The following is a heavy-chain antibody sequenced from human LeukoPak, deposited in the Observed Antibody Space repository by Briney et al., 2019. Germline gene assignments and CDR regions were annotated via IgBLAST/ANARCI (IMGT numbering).Heavy chain of an antibody. CDR2: SDYSGST. J-gene: IGHJ3*02. Sequence: SEPLSLICTVSGGFLSSSSYYWGRIPQPPGKGLEWNGSSDYSGSTYYNASLKSRVIISVDTSKSQFSLKLRSVTAADTAVYYCARRDSGRCSWDALDIWGQGTIVTVSS. V-gene: IGHV4-39*01. D-gene: IGHD1-26*01. CDR1: GGFLSSSSYY. CDR3: ARRDSGRCSWDALDI.